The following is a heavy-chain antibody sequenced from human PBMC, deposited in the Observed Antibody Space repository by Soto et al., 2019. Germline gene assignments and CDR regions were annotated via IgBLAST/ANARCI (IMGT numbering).Heavy chain of an antibody. D-gene: IGHD2-21*02. CDR1: GVSVRGYC. J-gene: IGHJ1*01. Sequence: ETLSLTCNVSGVSVRGYCWSWIRQPPGKGLEWIGYIYYSGSTNYNPSLKSRVTISVDTSKNQFSLKLTSVTAADTAMYFCASHNCGGDCYSRYFQHWGQGTLVTVSS. CDR3: ASHNCGGDCYSRYFQH. CDR2: IYYSGST. V-gene: IGHV4-59*02.